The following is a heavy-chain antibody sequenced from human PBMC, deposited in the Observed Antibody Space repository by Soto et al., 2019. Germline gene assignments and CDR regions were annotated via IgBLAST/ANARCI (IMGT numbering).Heavy chain of an antibody. V-gene: IGHV4-39*01. CDR3: ARRLLSNYDAFDI. D-gene: IGHD1-26*01. J-gene: IGHJ3*02. Sequence: SETLSLTCTVSGGSISSSSYYWGWIRQPPGKGLEWIGSIYYSGSTYYNPSLKSRVTISVDTSKNQFSLKLSSVTAADTAVYYCARRLLSNYDAFDIWGQGTMVTVSS. CDR1: GGSISSSSYY. CDR2: IYYSGST.